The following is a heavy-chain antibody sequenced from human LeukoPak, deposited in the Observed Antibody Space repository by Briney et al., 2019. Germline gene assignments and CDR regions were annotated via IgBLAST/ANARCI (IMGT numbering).Heavy chain of an antibody. D-gene: IGHD3-16*01. CDR1: GGSFSGYY. Sequence: PSETLSLTCAVYGGSFSGYYWSWIRQPPGKGLEWIGEINHSGSTNYNPSLKSRVTISVDTSKNQFSLKLSSVTAADTAVYYCARVQEGLVDYWGQGTLVTVPS. CDR3: ARVQEGLVDY. CDR2: INHSGST. J-gene: IGHJ4*02. V-gene: IGHV4-34*01.